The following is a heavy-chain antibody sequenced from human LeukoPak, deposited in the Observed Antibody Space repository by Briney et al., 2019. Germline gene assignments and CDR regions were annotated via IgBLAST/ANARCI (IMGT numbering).Heavy chain of an antibody. CDR3: AKGHNRNDY. Sequence: TGGSLRLSCAASGFTFNSYAMSWVRQAPGKGLEWVSAIVSSGGTTYYADSVKGRLIISRDNSKNTLYLQMNSLSAEDTALYYCAKGHNRNDYWGQGTLVTVSS. J-gene: IGHJ4*02. CDR1: GFTFNSYA. V-gene: IGHV3-23*01. CDR2: IVSSGGTT. D-gene: IGHD1-14*01.